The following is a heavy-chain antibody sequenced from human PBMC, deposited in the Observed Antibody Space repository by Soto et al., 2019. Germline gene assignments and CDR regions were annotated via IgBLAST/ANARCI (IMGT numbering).Heavy chain of an antibody. D-gene: IGHD2-21*01. V-gene: IGHV3-23*01. CDR1: GFTFSSYA. J-gene: IGHJ4*02. CDR3: ARLSPGIAKYPAEPFDY. Sequence: PGGSLRLSYAASGFTFSSYAMSWVRQAPGKGLEWVSAISGSGGSTYYADSVKGRFTISRDNSKNTLYLQMNSLRAEDTAVYYCARLSPGIAKYPAEPFDYWGQGTLVTVSS. CDR2: ISGSGGST.